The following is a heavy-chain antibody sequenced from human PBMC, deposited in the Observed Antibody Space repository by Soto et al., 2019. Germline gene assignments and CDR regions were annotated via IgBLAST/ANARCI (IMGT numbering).Heavy chain of an antibody. CDR3: ASPHIAAPYYYYYYMDV. V-gene: IGHV1-8*01. CDR2: MNPNSGNT. J-gene: IGHJ6*03. D-gene: IGHD6-6*01. Sequence: QVQLVQSGAEVKKPGASVKVSCKASGYTFTSYDINWVRQATGQGLEWMGWMNPNSGNTGYAQKFQGRVTMTRNTSISTAYMELSSLRSEDTAVYYCASPHIAAPYYYYYYMDVWGKVTTVTVSS. CDR1: GYTFTSYD.